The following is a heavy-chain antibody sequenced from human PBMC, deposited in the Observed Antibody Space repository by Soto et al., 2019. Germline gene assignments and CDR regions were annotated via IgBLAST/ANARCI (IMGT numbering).Heavy chain of an antibody. D-gene: IGHD6-19*01. V-gene: IGHV3-23*01. Sequence: PGWSLRLSCAASGFTFSSYAMSWVRQAPGKGLEWVSSISGSGAGTYHADSVKGRFTISRDNSKNTLYLQMNSLRAEDTAVYYGTKGWLDYWGQGTLVTVSS. CDR1: GFTFSSYA. CDR2: ISGSGAGT. J-gene: IGHJ4*02. CDR3: TKGWLDY.